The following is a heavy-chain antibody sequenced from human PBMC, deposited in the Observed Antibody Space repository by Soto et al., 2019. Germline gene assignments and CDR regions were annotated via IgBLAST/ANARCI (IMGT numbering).Heavy chain of an antibody. Sequence: VGSLRLSCVASGFSFSSYDMSWVRQAPGKGLEWVSFIIGNSGTTYYADSVKGRFTISRDNSKNTLYLQMSRLEAEDTAAYYCAKGSTYSFYFDHWGQGTLVTVSS. CDR1: GFSFSSYD. CDR3: AKGSTYSFYFDH. V-gene: IGHV3-23*01. CDR2: IIGNSGTT. D-gene: IGHD5-18*01. J-gene: IGHJ4*01.